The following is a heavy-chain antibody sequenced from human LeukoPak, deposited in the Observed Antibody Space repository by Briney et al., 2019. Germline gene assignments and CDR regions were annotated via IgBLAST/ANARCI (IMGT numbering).Heavy chain of an antibody. CDR1: GGTFSSYA. J-gene: IGHJ4*02. CDR3: GRGFSIDY. D-gene: IGHD3-10*01. CDR2: FDPEDGKT. Sequence: ASVKVSCKASGGTFSSYAINWVRQAPGEGLEWMGGFDPEDGKTVFAQKFQGRVTMTDDTSTDTAYMELSSLRSDDTAIYYCGRGFSIDYWGQGSLPTVSS. V-gene: IGHV1-24*01.